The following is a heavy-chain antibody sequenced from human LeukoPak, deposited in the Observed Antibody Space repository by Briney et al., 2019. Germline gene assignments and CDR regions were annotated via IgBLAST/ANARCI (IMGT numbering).Heavy chain of an antibody. J-gene: IGHJ3*02. V-gene: IGHV3-23*01. D-gene: IGHD2-15*01. CDR3: AKGRAVVVVVAAITSGDAFDI. CDR1: GFTFSSYA. Sequence: GGSLRLSCAASGFTFSSYAMSRVRQAPGKGLEWVSAISGSGGSTYYADSVKGRFTISRDNSKNTLYLQMNSLRAEDTAVYYCAKGRAVVVVVAAITSGDAFDIWGQGTMVTVSS. CDR2: ISGSGGST.